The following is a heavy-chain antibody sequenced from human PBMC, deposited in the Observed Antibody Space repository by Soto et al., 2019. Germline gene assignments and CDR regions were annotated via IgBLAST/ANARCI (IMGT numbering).Heavy chain of an antibody. J-gene: IGHJ4*02. D-gene: IGHD6-13*01. Sequence: ASVKVSCKASGYTFTSYYMHWVRQAPGQGLEWMGIINPSGGSTSYAQKFQGRVTMTRDTSTSTVYMELSSLRSEDTAVYYCARGRWAAAGTKYFDYWGQGTLVTVSS. CDR1: GYTFTSYY. CDR3: ARGRWAAAGTKYFDY. V-gene: IGHV1-46*01. CDR2: INPSGGST.